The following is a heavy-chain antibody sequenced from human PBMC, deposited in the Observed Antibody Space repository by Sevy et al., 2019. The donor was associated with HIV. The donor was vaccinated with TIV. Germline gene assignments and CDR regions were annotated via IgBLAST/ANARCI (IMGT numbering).Heavy chain of an antibody. CDR1: GFSISNNY. CDR2: MYSGGSP. D-gene: IGHD2-15*01. CDR3: ARGYCGGGSCTAFDP. V-gene: IGHV3-53*01. Sequence: GGSLRLSCAASGFSISNNYTAWVRQAPGKGLEWVSVMYSGGSPYYADSVKGRFALSRDMSKNTVYLQMNSLRAEDTAVYYCARGYCGGGSCTAFDPWGQGTLVIVS. J-gene: IGHJ5*02.